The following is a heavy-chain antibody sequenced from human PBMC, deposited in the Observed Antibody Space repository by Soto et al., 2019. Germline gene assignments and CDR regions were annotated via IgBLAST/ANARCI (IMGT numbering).Heavy chain of an antibody. CDR3: AKDRGRPDAFNI. Sequence: GGSLRLSCAGSGYNFGGFWMHWVRQAPGKGLVWVSRIDNGGTNTVYADAVKGRFTISRDNAKNTLYLQMNSLRAEDTAVYYCAKDRGRPDAFNIWGQGTMVTGS. V-gene: IGHV3-74*01. J-gene: IGHJ3*02. CDR1: GYNFGGFW. D-gene: IGHD3-10*01. CDR2: IDNGGTNT.